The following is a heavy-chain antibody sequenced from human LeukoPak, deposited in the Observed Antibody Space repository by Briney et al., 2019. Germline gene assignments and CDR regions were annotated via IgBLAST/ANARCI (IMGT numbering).Heavy chain of an antibody. Sequence: PSETLSLTCTISGASITSYYWSWIRQPPGKGLEWIGYIYYSGSTNYNPSLKSRVTISVDTSKNQFSLKLSSVTAADTAVYYCARSPEGIAFDIWGQGTMVTVSS. CDR1: GASITSYY. CDR3: ARSPEGIAFDI. V-gene: IGHV4-59*01. D-gene: IGHD2-15*01. CDR2: IYYSGST. J-gene: IGHJ3*02.